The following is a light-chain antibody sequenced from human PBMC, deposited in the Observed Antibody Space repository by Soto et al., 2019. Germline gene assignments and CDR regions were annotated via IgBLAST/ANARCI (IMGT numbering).Light chain of an antibody. CDR1: QSISSSY. V-gene: IGKV3-20*01. J-gene: IGKJ1*01. CDR2: GAS. CDR3: QQDGSSSWT. Sequence: DMVLTQSPGTLSLSPGKRATLSCRASQSISSSYLAWYQQRPGQAPRLLIYGASSRATGIPDRFSGSGSGTEFTLTISRLEPEDFTVYYCQQDGSSSWTFGQGTKVDIK.